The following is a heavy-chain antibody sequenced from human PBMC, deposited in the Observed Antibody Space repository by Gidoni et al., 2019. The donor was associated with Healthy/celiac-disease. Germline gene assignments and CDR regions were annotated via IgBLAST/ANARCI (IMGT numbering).Heavy chain of an antibody. J-gene: IGHJ6*04. CDR3: ARDIIPIAAAQAGYYYYGMDV. CDR1: GFTFSSYA. CDR2: IAYDGRNK. V-gene: IGHV3-30*04. Sequence: QVQLVESGGGVVQPGRSLRLSCAASGFTFSSYAMHWARQAAGKGVEWVAVIAYDGRNKYYADSVKGRFTISRDNSKNTLYLQMNSLRAEDTAVYYCARDIIPIAAAQAGYYYYGMDVWGKGTTVTVSS. D-gene: IGHD6-13*01.